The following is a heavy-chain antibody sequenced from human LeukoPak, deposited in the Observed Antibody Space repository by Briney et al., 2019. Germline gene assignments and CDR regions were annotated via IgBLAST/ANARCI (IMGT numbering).Heavy chain of an antibody. CDR3: XKGRDYYGSGSYEFQH. CDR2: ISGSGGST. D-gene: IGHD3-10*01. J-gene: IGHJ1*01. V-gene: IGHV3-23*01. Sequence: PGGSLRLSCAASGFTFSSYAMSWVRQAPGKGLEWVSAISGSGGSTYYADSVKGRFTISRDNSKNTLYLQMNSLRAEDTAVYYCXKGRDYYGSGSYEFQHWGQGTLVTVSS. CDR1: GFTFSSYA.